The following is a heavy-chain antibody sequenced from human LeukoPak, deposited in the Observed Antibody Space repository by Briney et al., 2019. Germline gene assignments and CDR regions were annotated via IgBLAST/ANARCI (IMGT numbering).Heavy chain of an antibody. CDR1: GFTFRSYW. J-gene: IGHJ4*02. CDR2: IKQDGSEK. D-gene: IGHD3-22*01. CDR3: AKHSYDSSGYYSIDY. Sequence: GGSLRLSCAASGFTFRSYWMSWVRQAPGKGLEWVANIKQDGSEKYYVDSVKGRFTISRDNSKNTLYLQMNSLRAEDTAVYYCAKHSYDSSGYYSIDYWGQGTLVTVSS. V-gene: IGHV3-7*05.